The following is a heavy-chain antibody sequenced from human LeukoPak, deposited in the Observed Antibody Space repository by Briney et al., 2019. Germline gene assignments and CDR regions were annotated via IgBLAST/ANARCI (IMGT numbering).Heavy chain of an antibody. J-gene: IGHJ6*03. CDR2: ISAYNGNT. Sequence: ASVKVSCKASGYTFTSYGISWVRQAPGQGREWMGWISAYNGNTNYAQKFQGRVTMTTNTSISTAYMELSSLRSDDTAVYYCARTQRGYDILTGYYRSYYMDVWGKGTTVTISS. D-gene: IGHD3-9*01. CDR1: GYTFTSYG. V-gene: IGHV1-18*01. CDR3: ARTQRGYDILTGYYRSYYMDV.